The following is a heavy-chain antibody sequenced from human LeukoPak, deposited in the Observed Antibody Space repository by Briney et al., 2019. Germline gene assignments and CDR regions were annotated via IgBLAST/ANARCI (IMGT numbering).Heavy chain of an antibody. J-gene: IGHJ6*03. CDR2: INTNTGNP. CDR3: ASYGNDYYYYYMDV. V-gene: IGHV7-4-1*02. D-gene: IGHD4-23*01. Sequence: ASVKVPCKASGYTFTSYAMNWVRQAPGQGLEWMGWINTNTGNPTYAQGFTGRFVFSLDTSVSTAYLQISSLKAEDTAVYYCASYGNDYYYYYMDVWGKGTTVTVSS. CDR1: GYTFTSYA.